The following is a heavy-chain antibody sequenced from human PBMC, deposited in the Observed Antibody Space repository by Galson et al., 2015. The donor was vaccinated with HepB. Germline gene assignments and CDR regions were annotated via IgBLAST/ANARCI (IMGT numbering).Heavy chain of an antibody. J-gene: IGHJ3*02. CDR2: IYYSGST. D-gene: IGHD1-26*01. V-gene: IGHV4-31*03. CDR1: GGSISSGGYY. Sequence: TLSLTCTVSGGSISSGGYYWSWIRQHPGKGLEWIGYIYYSGSTYYNPSLKSRVTISVDTSKNQFSLKLSSVTAADTAVYYCARVEAEWELLYAFEIWGQGTMVTVSS. CDR3: ARVEAEWELLYAFEI.